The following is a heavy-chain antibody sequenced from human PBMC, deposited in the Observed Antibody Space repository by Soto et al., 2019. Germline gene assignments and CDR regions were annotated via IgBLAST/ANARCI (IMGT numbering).Heavy chain of an antibody. CDR2: ISTYNGDT. J-gene: IGHJ6*02. D-gene: IGHD1-26*01. V-gene: IGHV1-18*01. CDR1: GYTFTTSG. CDR3: ARQGSWPYYYYGLDV. Sequence: QVQLVQSGPEVRKPGASVKVSCEASGYTFTTSGISWVRQVPGQGLEWMGWISTYNGDTNSAQNFQGRVLMTADTSTGTAYMESMSLKSDDTAVYYCARQGSWPYYYYGLDVWGQGTIVTVSS.